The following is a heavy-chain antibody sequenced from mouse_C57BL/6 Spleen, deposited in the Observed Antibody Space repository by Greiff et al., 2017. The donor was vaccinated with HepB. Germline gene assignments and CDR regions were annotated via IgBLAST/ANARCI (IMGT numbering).Heavy chain of an antibody. Sequence: QVQLQHSGAELARPGASVKLSCKASGYTFTSYGISWVKQRTGQGLEWIGEIYPRSGNTYYNEKFKGKATLTADKSSSTAYMELRSLTSEDSAVYFCARLGTGTGAYWGQGTLVTVSA. V-gene: IGHV1-81*01. CDR1: GYTFTSYG. J-gene: IGHJ3*01. D-gene: IGHD4-1*01. CDR2: IYPRSGNT. CDR3: ARLGTGTGAY.